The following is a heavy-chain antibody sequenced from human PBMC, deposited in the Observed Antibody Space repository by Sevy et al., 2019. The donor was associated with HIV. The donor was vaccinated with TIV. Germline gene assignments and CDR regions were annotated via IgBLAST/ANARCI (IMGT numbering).Heavy chain of an antibody. D-gene: IGHD1-26*01. CDR2: ISHDGINE. V-gene: IGHV3-30*18. J-gene: IGHJ6*02. CDR3: ANAYSGSYSHSYLYALDV. CDR1: GFSFSYYG. Sequence: GGSLRLSCTGSGFSFSYYGIHWVRQAPGKGLDWVALISHDGINEYYADSVKGRFTISRDNSRNTVYLEMNSLRNEDTAIYFCANAYSGSYSHSYLYALDVWDQGTTVTVSS.